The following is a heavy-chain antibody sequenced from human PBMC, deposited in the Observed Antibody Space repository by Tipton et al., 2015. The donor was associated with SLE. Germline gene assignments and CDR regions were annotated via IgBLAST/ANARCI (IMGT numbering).Heavy chain of an antibody. CDR2: ISYDGSNK. CDR3: ASPDADTAMVFDY. D-gene: IGHD5-18*01. J-gene: IGHJ4*02. Sequence: SLRLSCAASGFTFSSYAMHWVRQAPGKGLEWVAVISYDGSNKYYADSVKGRFTISRDNSKNTLYLQMNSLRAEDTAVYYCASPDADTAMVFDYWGQGTLVTVSS. CDR1: GFTFSSYA. V-gene: IGHV3-30-3*01.